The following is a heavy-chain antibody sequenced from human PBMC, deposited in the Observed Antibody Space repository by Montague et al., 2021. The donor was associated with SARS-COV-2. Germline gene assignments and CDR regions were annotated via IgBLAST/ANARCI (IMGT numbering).Heavy chain of an antibody. V-gene: IGHV4-34*01. Sequence: SETLSLTCAVYGGSLSGYYWSWIRQPPEKGLEWIGEINHSANTXXXPSXXXPVTISIDTSKNQSSLKMTSVTAADTATYYCASGIYPSGSYYNRYYYGLNIWGPGTTVIVSS. J-gene: IGHJ6*02. CDR2: INHSANT. CDR3: ASGIYPSGSYYNRYYYGLNI. CDR1: GGSLSGYY. D-gene: IGHD3-10*01.